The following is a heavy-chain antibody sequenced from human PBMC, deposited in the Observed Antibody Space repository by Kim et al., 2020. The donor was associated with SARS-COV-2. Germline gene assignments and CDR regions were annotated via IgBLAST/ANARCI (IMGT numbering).Heavy chain of an antibody. D-gene: IGHD3-10*01. V-gene: IGHV4-59*08. J-gene: IGHJ4*02. CDR1: GGSISSYY. Sequence: SETLSLTCTVSGGSISSYYWSWIRQPPGKGLEWIGYIYYSGSTNYNPSLKSRVTISVDTSKNQFSLKLSSVTAADTAVYYCARRYYGSGSYYNDYWGQGT. CDR2: IYYSGST. CDR3: ARRYYGSGSYYNDY.